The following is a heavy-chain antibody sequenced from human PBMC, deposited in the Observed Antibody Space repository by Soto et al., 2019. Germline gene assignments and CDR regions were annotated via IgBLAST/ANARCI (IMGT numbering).Heavy chain of an antibody. CDR2: ISYDGSNK. Sequence: PGGSLRLSCAASGFTFSSYGMHWVRQAPGKGLEWVAVISYDGSNKYYADSVKGRFTISRDNSKNTLYLQMNSLRAEDTAVYYCAKAYHSQAVAPTWFDPWGQGTLVTVSS. D-gene: IGHD6-19*01. V-gene: IGHV3-30*18. CDR3: AKAYHSQAVAPTWFDP. CDR1: GFTFSSYG. J-gene: IGHJ5*02.